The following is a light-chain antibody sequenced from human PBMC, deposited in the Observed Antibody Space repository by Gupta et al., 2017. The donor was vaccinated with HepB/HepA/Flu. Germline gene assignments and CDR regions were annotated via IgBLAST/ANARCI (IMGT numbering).Light chain of an antibody. CDR1: QTIYTY. Sequence: IRVTTSPSSLSASVGDTVTITCRASQTIYTYLNWYQHKPGHAPKLLIYSASYLPSGVPSRFSGSGSGTDFTLTISSLEPEDFATYYCQRRGNYFRTFGEGTKVEIK. CDR2: SAS. CDR3: QRRGNYFRT. V-gene: IGKV1-39*01. J-gene: IGKJ2*01.